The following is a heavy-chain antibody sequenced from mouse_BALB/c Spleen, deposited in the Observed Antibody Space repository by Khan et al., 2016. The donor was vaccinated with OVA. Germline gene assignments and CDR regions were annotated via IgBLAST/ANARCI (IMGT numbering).Heavy chain of an antibody. CDR1: GYSFTSYY. Sequence: VQLKESGPELMKPGASVKISCMASGYSFTSYYIHWVMQRHGESLEWIGYIDPFSGGSTYNQKFKVKATLIVDKSSSTAYIHLSNLTSGDSAVYYCTRHGYVAWFTYWGQGTLVTVSA. V-gene: IGHV1-31*01. CDR2: IDPFSGGS. CDR3: TRHGYVAWFTY. J-gene: IGHJ3*01. D-gene: IGHD2-2*01.